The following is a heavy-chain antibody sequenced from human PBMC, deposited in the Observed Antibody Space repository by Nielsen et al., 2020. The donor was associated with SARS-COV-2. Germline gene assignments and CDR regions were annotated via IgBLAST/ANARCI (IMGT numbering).Heavy chain of an antibody. CDR2: ISYDGSNK. V-gene: IGHV3-30-3*01. Sequence: GESLKISCAASGFSVSGSYITWVRQAPGKGLEWVAVISYDGSNKYYADSVKGRFTISRDNSKNTLYLQMNSLRAEDTAVYYCATAGSGSYFGWFDPWGQGTLVTVSS. J-gene: IGHJ5*02. D-gene: IGHD3-10*01. CDR3: ATAGSGSYFGWFDP. CDR1: GFSVSGSY.